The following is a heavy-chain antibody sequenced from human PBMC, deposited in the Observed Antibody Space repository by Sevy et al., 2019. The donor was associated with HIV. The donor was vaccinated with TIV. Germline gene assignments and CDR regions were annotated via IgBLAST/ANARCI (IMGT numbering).Heavy chain of an antibody. CDR2: IKVDGSEK. CDR1: GFVFSSFW. D-gene: IGHD4-17*01. Sequence: GGSLRLSCAASGFVFSSFWMSWVRQAPGKGLEWVANIKVDGSEKYYVDSVKGRFTISRDNAKNSLYLQMNSLRAEDTAVYYCARGATVPDHWGQGTLVTVSS. CDR3: ARGATVPDH. J-gene: IGHJ4*02. V-gene: IGHV3-7*01.